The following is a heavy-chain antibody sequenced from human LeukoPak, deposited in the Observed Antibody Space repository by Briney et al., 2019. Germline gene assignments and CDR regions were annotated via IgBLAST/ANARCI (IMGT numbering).Heavy chain of an antibody. Sequence: PSETLSLTCAVYGGSFSGYYWSWIRQPPGKGLEWIGEINHSGSTNYNPSLKSRVTISVDTSKNQFSLKLSSVTAADTAVYYCARHRTIYYDNGGYWVWGQGTLVTVSS. CDR2: INHSGST. D-gene: IGHD3-22*01. CDR3: ARHRTIYYDNGGYWV. J-gene: IGHJ4*02. V-gene: IGHV4-34*01. CDR1: GGSFSGYY.